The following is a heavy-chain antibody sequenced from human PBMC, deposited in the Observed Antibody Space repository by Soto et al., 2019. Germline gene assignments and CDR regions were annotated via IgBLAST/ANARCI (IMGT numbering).Heavy chain of an antibody. Sequence: QVQLVESGGGVVQPGRSLRLSCAASGFTFNSYGMHWVRQAPGKGLEWVASIWYDGSNKNYADSVKGRFTISRDNYKNTRYMEMNSLRAEDTAVYYCARDMARVTMVVVGPDYWGQGTLVTVSS. V-gene: IGHV3-33*01. CDR3: ARDMARVTMVVVGPDY. D-gene: IGHD3-22*01. J-gene: IGHJ4*02. CDR2: IWYDGSNK. CDR1: GFTFNSYG.